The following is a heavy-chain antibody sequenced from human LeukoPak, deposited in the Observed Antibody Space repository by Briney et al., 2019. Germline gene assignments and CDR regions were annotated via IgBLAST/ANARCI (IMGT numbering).Heavy chain of an antibody. CDR1: GFTFSSYW. CDR3: VREYSSSSGRAFDI. J-gene: IGHJ3*02. D-gene: IGHD6-6*01. CDR2: ISTDGSST. V-gene: IGHV3-74*01. Sequence: GGSLRLSCAASGFTFSSYWMHWVRQAPGKGQVWVSRISTDGSSTNSADSVKGRLTISRDNAKNTLYLQMNSLRAEGTAVYYCVREYSSSSGRAFDIWGQGTMVTVSP.